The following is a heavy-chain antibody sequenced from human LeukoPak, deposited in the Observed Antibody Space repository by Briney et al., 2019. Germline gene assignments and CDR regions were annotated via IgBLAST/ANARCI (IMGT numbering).Heavy chain of an antibody. D-gene: IGHD6-13*01. CDR3: ARVNAVAGTFDY. CDR2: ISSSGSTI. Sequence: GGSLRLSCAASGFTFSSYEMNWVRQAPGKGLEWVSYISSSGSTIYYADSVKGRFTISRDNAKNSLYLQMNSLRAEDTAVYYCARVNAVAGTFDYWGQGTLVTVSS. V-gene: IGHV3-48*03. CDR1: GFTFSSYE. J-gene: IGHJ4*02.